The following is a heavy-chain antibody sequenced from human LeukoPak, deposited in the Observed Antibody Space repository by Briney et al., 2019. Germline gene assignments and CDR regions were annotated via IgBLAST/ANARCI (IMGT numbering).Heavy chain of an antibody. CDR2: ISSSNNFI. CDR1: GFTFTSYS. V-gene: IGHV3-21*01. Sequence: GGSLRLSCAASGFTFTSYSMNWVRQAPGKGLEWVSSISSSNNFIYYADSVKGRFTISRDNAKNSLYLQMNSLRAEDTAVYYCARDLKVVVADWYFDLWGRGTLVTVSS. D-gene: IGHD2-15*01. CDR3: ARDLKVVVADWYFDL. J-gene: IGHJ2*01.